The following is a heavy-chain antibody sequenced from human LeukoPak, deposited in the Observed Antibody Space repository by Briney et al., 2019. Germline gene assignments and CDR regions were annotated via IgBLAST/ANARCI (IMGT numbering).Heavy chain of an antibody. CDR3: ARAPPPGIAVY. CDR1: GFTFSSYW. J-gene: IGHJ4*02. D-gene: IGHD6-19*01. Sequence: GGSLRLSCAASGFTFSSYWMHWVRQAPGKGLEWVSSISSSSSYIYYADSVKGRFTISRDNAKNSLYLQMNSLRAEDTAVYYCARAPPPGIAVYWGQGTLVTVSS. V-gene: IGHV3-21*01. CDR2: ISSSSSYI.